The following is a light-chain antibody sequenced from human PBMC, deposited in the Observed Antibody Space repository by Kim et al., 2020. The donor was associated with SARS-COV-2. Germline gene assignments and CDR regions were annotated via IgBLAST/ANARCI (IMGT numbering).Light chain of an antibody. CDR2: KAS. CDR1: QSISTW. Sequence: ASAGDRITSTCRASQSISTWLAWYPQKPGKAPKLLIYKASSLQSGVPSRFSGSGSGTEVTLTVSSLQPDDFANYYCQQYNTYPWTFGQGTKVDIK. V-gene: IGKV1-5*03. J-gene: IGKJ1*01. CDR3: QQYNTYPWT.